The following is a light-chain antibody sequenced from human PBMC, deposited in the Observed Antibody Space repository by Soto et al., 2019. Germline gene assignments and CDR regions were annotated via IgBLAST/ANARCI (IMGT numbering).Light chain of an antibody. CDR1: QSISSW. Sequence: DIQMTQSPSTLSASLGDRVTITCRASQSISSWLAWYQQKPGKAPKLLIYDASSLESGVPSRFSGSGSGTEFTLTISSLQPDDFATYYCQQYSSYSTFGQGTKVAIK. J-gene: IGKJ1*01. V-gene: IGKV1-5*01. CDR3: QQYSSYST. CDR2: DAS.